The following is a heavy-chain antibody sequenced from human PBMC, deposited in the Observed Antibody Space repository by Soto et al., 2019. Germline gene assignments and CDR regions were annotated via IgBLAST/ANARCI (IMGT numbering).Heavy chain of an antibody. J-gene: IGHJ4*02. Sequence: QVQLVQSGAEEKKPGASVKVSCKASGYTFTSYAMHWVRQAPGQRREWMGWINAGNGNTKYSQKFQGRVTITRDTSASTAYMELRSLRSEDAAVYYCARAPGGPGIAEYWGQGTLVTVSS. CDR3: ARAPGGPGIAEY. D-gene: IGHD6-13*01. CDR2: INAGNGNT. CDR1: GYTFTSYA. V-gene: IGHV1-3*05.